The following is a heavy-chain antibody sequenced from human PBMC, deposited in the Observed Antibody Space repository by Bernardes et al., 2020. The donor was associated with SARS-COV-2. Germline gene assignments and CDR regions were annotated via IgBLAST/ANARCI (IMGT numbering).Heavy chain of an antibody. CDR1: GYTFTGYY. Sequence: ASVKVSCKASGYTFTGYYMHWVRQAPGQGLEWMGWINPNSGGTNYAQKFQGRVTMTRDTSISTAYMELSRLRSDDTAVYYCARDIRVPDPYDFWSGYVAGINLGGYYYYGMDVWGQGTTVTVSS. CDR2: INPNSGGT. CDR3: ARDIRVPDPYDFWSGYVAGINLGGYYYYGMDV. V-gene: IGHV1-2*02. J-gene: IGHJ6*02. D-gene: IGHD3-3*01.